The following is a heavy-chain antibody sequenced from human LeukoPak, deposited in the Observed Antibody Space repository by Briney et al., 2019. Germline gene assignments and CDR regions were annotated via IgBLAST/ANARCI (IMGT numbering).Heavy chain of an antibody. CDR1: GFTFTTYW. D-gene: IGHD1-14*01. Sequence: GGSLRLSCAASGFTFTTYWINWVRQAPGKGLELVAVINQDGSEKYYVNSVKGRFTISRDNAKNSLYLQMNSLRAEDTAVYYCARDFRNAGDYWGQGTLVTVSS. J-gene: IGHJ4*02. CDR2: INQDGSEK. V-gene: IGHV3-7*01. CDR3: ARDFRNAGDY.